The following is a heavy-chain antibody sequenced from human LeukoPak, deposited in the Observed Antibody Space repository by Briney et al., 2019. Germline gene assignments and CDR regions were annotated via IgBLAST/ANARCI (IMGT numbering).Heavy chain of an antibody. CDR1: GFTFSSYW. J-gene: IGHJ3*02. Sequence: PGGSLRPSCAASGFTFSSYWMSWVRQAPGKGLEWVANIKQDGSEKYYVDSVKGRFTISRDNAKNSLYLQMNSLRAEDTAVYYCASENKSGSYFGHDAFDIWGQGTMVTVSS. CDR2: IKQDGSEK. V-gene: IGHV3-7*01. CDR3: ASENKSGSYFGHDAFDI. D-gene: IGHD1-26*01.